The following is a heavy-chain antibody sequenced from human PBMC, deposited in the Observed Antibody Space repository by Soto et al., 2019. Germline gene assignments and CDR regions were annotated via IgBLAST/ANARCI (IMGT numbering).Heavy chain of an antibody. CDR3: GRGTKAAAGYNWFDP. J-gene: IGHJ5*02. D-gene: IGHD6-13*01. V-gene: IGHV1-69*13. Sequence: AAVKVSCKASGGTFSSYAISWVRQAPGQGLEWMGGIIPIFGTANYAQKFQGRVTITADESTSTAYMELSSLRSEDTAVYYCGRGTKAAAGYNWFDPWGQGTLVTVSS. CDR1: GGTFSSYA. CDR2: IIPIFGTA.